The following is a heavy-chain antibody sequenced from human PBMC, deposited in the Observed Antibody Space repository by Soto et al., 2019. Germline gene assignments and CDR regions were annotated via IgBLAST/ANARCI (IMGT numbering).Heavy chain of an antibody. D-gene: IGHD3-22*01. Sequence: SETLSLTCAVSGGSISSGGYSWSWIRQPPGKGLEWIGYIYYSGSTNYNPSLKSRVTISVDTSKNQFSLKLSSVTAADTAVYYCARDPSYYDSSGYYDNWGQGTLVTVSS. CDR2: IYYSGST. CDR1: GGSISSGGYS. J-gene: IGHJ4*02. CDR3: ARDPSYYDSSGYYDN. V-gene: IGHV4-61*08.